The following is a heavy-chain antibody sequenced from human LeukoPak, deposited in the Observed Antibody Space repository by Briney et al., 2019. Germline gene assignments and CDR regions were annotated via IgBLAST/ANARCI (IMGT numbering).Heavy chain of an antibody. J-gene: IGHJ5*02. V-gene: IGHV1-69*05. CDR2: ITPIFGTA. D-gene: IGHD2-2*02. CDR1: GGTFSSYA. Sequence: SVKVSCKASGGTFSSYAISWVRQAPGQGLEWMGGITPIFGTANYAQKFQGRVTITTDESTSTAYMELSSLRSEDTAVYYCATSPRYCSSTSCYSWFDPWGQGTLVTVSS. CDR3: ATSPRYCSSTSCYSWFDP.